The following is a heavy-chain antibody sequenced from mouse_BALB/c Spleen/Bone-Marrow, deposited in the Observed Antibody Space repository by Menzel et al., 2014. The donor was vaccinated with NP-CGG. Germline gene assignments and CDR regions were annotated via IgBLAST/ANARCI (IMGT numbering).Heavy chain of an antibody. V-gene: IGHV1-67*01. CDR3: SRTNNGSSYVLDY. CDR2: ISTYSGTT. Sequence: QVQLLQSGPALVRPGVSVQISCEGSGYPFTDYAMRWVQQSHAKSLEWIGVISTYSGTTNYNQPFKGKATMTVDKSSSTAQMELVRLTSEEAASYYCSRTNNGSSYVLDYWGQGTPLTGSS. D-gene: IGHD1-1*01. CDR1: GYPFTDYA. J-gene: IGHJ2*01.